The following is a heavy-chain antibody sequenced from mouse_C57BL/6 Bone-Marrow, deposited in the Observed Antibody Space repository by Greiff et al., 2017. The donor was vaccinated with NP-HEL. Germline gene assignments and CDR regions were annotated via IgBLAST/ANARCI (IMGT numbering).Heavy chain of an antibody. CDR3: SRVTTVVSNLYSYALDY. CDR1: GYTFTSYG. D-gene: IGHD1-1*01. CDR2: IYPRSGNT. J-gene: IGHJ4*01. Sequence: VQLQQSGAELARPGASVKLSCKASGYTFTSYGISWVKQRTGQGLEWIGEIYPRSGNTYYNEKFKGKATLTADKSSSTAYMELRSLTSEASAIYFCSRVTTVVSNLYSYALDYWGQGTSVTVSS. V-gene: IGHV1-81*01.